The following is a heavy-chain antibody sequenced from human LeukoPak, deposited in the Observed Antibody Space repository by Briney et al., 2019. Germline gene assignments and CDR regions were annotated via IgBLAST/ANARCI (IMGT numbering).Heavy chain of an antibody. CDR2: IYPGDSDT. V-gene: IGHV5-51*01. Sequence: PGESLTFSCKGSAYSFTSHWIGWVRQMPGKGLEWMGIIYPGDSDTRYSPSFRGRVTISADKSISTAYLQWSSLKASDTAMYYCARTYSPSSSFVDYWGQGTLVTVSS. CDR3: ARTYSPSSSFVDY. D-gene: IGHD6-13*01. J-gene: IGHJ4*02. CDR1: AYSFTSHW.